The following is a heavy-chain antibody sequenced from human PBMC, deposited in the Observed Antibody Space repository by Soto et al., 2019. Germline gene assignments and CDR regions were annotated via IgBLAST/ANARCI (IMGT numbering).Heavy chain of an antibody. CDR2: INHSGST. CDR1: GGSFSGYY. Sequence: PSETLSLTCAVYGGSFSGYYWGWIRQPPGKGPEWIGEINHSGSTNYNPSLKSRVTISVDTSKNQFSLKLSSVTAADTAVYYCARNLYYDILTGRIAYYFDYWGQGTLVTVSS. V-gene: IGHV4-34*01. J-gene: IGHJ4*02. D-gene: IGHD3-9*01. CDR3: ARNLYYDILTGRIAYYFDY.